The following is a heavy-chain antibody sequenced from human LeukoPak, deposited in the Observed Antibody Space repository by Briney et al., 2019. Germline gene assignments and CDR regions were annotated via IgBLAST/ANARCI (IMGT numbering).Heavy chain of an antibody. V-gene: IGHV3-23*01. CDR3: ATQAYSFDY. J-gene: IGHJ4*02. CDR1: GFTFSSYA. CDR2: ISSSGGGT. D-gene: IGHD4-11*01. Sequence: PGGSLRLSCAASGFTFSSYAMSWVRQAPGQGLEWVSTISSSGGGTYYADSVRGRFTVSRANSKHTLYLQMNSLRAEDTAVYYCATQAYSFDYWGQGTLVTVSS.